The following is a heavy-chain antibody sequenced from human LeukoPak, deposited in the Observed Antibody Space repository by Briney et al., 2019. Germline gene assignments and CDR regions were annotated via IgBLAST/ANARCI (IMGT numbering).Heavy chain of an antibody. V-gene: IGHV4-34*01. D-gene: IGHD2-2*01. Sequence: PSETLCLTCAVYGGSFSDYYWSGIRQPPGKGLEWIGEINHSGSTNYNPSLKSRVTISVDTSKNQFSLKLSSVTAADTAVYYCARAKYCSSTSCYVSRKLDYWGQGTLVTVSS. CDR1: GGSFSDYY. J-gene: IGHJ4*02. CDR3: ARAKYCSSTSCYVSRKLDY. CDR2: INHSGST.